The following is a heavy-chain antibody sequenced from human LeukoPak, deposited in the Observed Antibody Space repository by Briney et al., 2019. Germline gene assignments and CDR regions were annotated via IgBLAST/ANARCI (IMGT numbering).Heavy chain of an antibody. CDR1: GYTFTGYY. Sequence: GASVKVSCKASGYTFTGYYMHWVRQAPGQGLEWMGWINPNSGGTNYAQKCQGRVTMTRDTSISTAYMELRRLRSDDPAVYYCARRRYDSSGIPFDYWGQGTLVTVSS. J-gene: IGHJ4*02. CDR2: INPNSGGT. D-gene: IGHD3-22*01. V-gene: IGHV1-2*02. CDR3: ARRRYDSSGIPFDY.